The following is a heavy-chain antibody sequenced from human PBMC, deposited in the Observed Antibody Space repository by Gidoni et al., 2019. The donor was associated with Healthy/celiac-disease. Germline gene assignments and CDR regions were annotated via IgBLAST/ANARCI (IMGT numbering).Heavy chain of an antibody. D-gene: IGHD6-25*01. CDR2: ISSSSSYI. CDR3: ARAHGGYSDAFDI. Sequence: EVQLVESGGGLVKPGGSLRLSCAASGFTFSSYSMNWVRQAPGKGLEWVSSISSSSSYIYYADSVKGRFTISIDNAKNSLYLQMNSLRAEDTAVYYCARAHGGYSDAFDIWGQGTMVTVSS. J-gene: IGHJ3*02. CDR1: GFTFSSYS. V-gene: IGHV3-21*01.